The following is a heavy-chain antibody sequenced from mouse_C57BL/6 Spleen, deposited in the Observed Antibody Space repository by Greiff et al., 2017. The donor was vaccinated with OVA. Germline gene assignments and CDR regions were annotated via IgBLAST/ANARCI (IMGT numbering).Heavy chain of an antibody. CDR3: ARSSDGFLDY. CDR1: GYTFTSYG. J-gene: IGHJ2*01. CDR2: IYPRSGNT. Sequence: VHLVESGAELARPGASVKLSCKASGYTFTSYGISWVKQRTGQGLEWIGEIYPRSGNTYYNEKFKGKATLTADKSSSTAYMELRSLTSEDSAVYFCARSSDGFLDYWGQGTTLTVSS. D-gene: IGHD2-3*01. V-gene: IGHV1-81*01.